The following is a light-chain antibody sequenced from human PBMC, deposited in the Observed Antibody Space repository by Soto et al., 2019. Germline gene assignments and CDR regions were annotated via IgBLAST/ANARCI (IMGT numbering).Light chain of an antibody. CDR2: GAS. CDR1: QSVSRNF. CDR3: HLYGSRPDM. J-gene: IGKJ1*01. Sequence: EIVLTHSPGTLSLSPGERAALSCRASQSVSRNFLAWYQQKPGQAPRLLIYGASNRATDIPDRFSGSGSETDFTLTITRLQPEDFAVYYCHLYGSRPDMFGQGTKGAIK. V-gene: IGKV3-20*01.